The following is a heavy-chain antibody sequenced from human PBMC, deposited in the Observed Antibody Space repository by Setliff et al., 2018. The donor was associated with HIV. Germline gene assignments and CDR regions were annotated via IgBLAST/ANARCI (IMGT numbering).Heavy chain of an antibody. CDR3: ATLKMATIYRDFDY. J-gene: IGHJ4*02. Sequence: PSETLSLTCTVSGGSIWNYYWSWIRQPPGKGLEWIGTIYYSGSTYYNPSLKSRVTISTDTSKNQFSLKLSSVTAADTAVYYCATLKMATIYRDFDYWGQGTLVTVSS. CDR2: IYYSGST. D-gene: IGHD5-12*01. V-gene: IGHV4-39*01. CDR1: GGSIWNYY.